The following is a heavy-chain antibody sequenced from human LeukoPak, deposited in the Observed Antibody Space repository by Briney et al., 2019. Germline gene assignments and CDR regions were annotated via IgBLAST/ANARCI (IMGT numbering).Heavy chain of an antibody. CDR2: INHSGST. D-gene: IGHD3-22*01. J-gene: IGHJ6*03. V-gene: IGHV4-34*01. Sequence: PSETLSLTCAVYGGSFSGYYWSWIRQPPGKGLGWIGEINHSGSTNHNPSLKSRVTISVDTSKNQFSLKLSSVTAADTAVYYCASYYRFDYMDVWGKGTTVTVSS. CDR1: GGSFSGYY. CDR3: ASYYRFDYMDV.